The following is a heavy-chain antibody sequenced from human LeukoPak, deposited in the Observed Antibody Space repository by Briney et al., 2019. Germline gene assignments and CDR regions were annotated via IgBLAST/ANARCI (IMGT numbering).Heavy chain of an antibody. Sequence: GGSLRHSCAASGFTFSSYSMNWVRQAPGKGLEWVSSISSSSSYIYYADSVKGRFTISRDNAKNSLYLQMNSLRAEDTAVYYCARDDLGYFDYLGQGTLVTVSS. CDR1: GFTFSSYS. V-gene: IGHV3-21*01. D-gene: IGHD3-16*01. J-gene: IGHJ4*02. CDR3: ARDDLGYFDY. CDR2: ISSSSSYI.